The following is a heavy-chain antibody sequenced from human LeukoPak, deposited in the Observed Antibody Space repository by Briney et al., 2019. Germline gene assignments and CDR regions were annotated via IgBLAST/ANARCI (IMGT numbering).Heavy chain of an antibody. J-gene: IGHJ6*03. CDR3: ARHNPPPTGFYSGTSCFMSGTQYFYMDV. V-gene: IGHV4-4*09. CDR2: IYSTGTT. CDR1: GGSISGYF. Sequence: SETLSLTCTVSGGSISGYFWSWIRQPPGKGPEWIGYIYSTGTTNYSPSLSSRVTISVDTSKNQLSLNLRFVTATDTAVYHCARHNPPPTGFYSGTSCFMSGTQYFYMDVWGKGTSVTVS. D-gene: IGHD2-2*01.